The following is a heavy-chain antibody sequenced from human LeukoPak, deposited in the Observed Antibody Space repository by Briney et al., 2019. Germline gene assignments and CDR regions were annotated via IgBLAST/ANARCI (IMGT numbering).Heavy chain of an antibody. V-gene: IGHV3-7*05. CDR3: ASRNWNGQYTFGY. J-gene: IGHJ4*02. CDR2: INQDGSEK. D-gene: IGHD1-1*01. CDR1: GFTFSTFW. Sequence: PGGSLRLSCAASGFTFSTFWMRWVRQAPGKGLEWVADINQDGSEKYYVDSVKGRFTISRDNAKNSLYLQMNSLRAEDTAVYYCASRNWNGQYTFGYWGQGTLVTVSS.